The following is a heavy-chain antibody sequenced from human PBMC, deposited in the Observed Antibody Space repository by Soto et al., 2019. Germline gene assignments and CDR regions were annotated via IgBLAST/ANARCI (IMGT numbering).Heavy chain of an antibody. D-gene: IGHD3-22*01. CDR2: ISSGSSTI. CDR3: ARDSDDSSGYYLLGVYYFDY. CDR1: GFTFSSYS. Sequence: EVQLVESGGGLVQPGGSLRLSCAASGFTFSSYSMNWVRKAPGKGLELVSYISSGSSTIYYADSLKGRFTISRDNAKNSLYLQMNSLRAEDTAVYYCARDSDDSSGYYLLGVYYFDYWGQGTLVTVSS. J-gene: IGHJ4*02. V-gene: IGHV3-48*01.